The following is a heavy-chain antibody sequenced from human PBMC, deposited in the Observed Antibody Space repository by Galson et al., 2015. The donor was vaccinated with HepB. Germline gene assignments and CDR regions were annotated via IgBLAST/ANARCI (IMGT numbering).Heavy chain of an antibody. V-gene: IGHV3-30*02. CDR3: AKDVGYYYGMDV. CDR2: IRYDGSNK. CDR1: GFTFSSYG. Sequence: SLRLSCAASGFTFSSYGMHWVRQAPGKGLEWVAFIRYDGSNKYYADSVKGRFTISRDNSKNTLYLQMNSLRAEDTAVYYCAKDVGYYYGMDVWGQGTTVTVSS. J-gene: IGHJ6*02.